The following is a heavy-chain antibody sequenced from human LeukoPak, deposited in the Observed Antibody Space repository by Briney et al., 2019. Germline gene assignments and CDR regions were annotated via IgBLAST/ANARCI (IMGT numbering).Heavy chain of an antibody. CDR2: IYYSGST. Sequence: SETLSLTCTVSGGSIGSYYWSWIRQPPGKGLEWIGYIYYSGSTNYNPSLKSRVTISVDTSKNQFSLKLSSVTAADTAVYYCARFTPQGYGWGGYNRFDPWGQGTLVTVSS. J-gene: IGHJ5*02. V-gene: IGHV4-59*01. D-gene: IGHD3-16*01. CDR3: ARFTPQGYGWGGYNRFDP. CDR1: GGSIGSYY.